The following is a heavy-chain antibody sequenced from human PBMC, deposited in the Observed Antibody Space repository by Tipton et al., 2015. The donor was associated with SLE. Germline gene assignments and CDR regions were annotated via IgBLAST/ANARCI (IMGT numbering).Heavy chain of an antibody. Sequence: RSLRLSCAASGFTFSSYGMHWVRQAPGKGLEWVAVLWYDGSNKYYVDSVKGRFTISRDNSKNTLYLQMNSLRAEDTAVYYCARDSNYYDSSGYSDYWGQGTLVTVSS. V-gene: IGHV3-33*01. D-gene: IGHD3-22*01. CDR2: LWYDGSNK. J-gene: IGHJ4*02. CDR3: ARDSNYYDSSGYSDY. CDR1: GFTFSSYG.